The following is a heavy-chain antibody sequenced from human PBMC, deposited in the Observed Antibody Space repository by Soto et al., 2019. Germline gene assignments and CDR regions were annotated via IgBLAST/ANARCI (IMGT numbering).Heavy chain of an antibody. CDR2: ISAYNGNT. V-gene: IGHV1-18*01. D-gene: IGHD1-20*01. Sequence: ASVKVSCKASGYTFPSYGISWVRQAPGQGLEWIGWISAYNGNTNYAQKLQGRVTMTTDTSTSTAYMELRSLRSDDTAVYYCARFVTQDNWDKSETGDYYYYYYMDVWGKGTTVTVSS. J-gene: IGHJ6*03. CDR3: ARFVTQDNWDKSETGDYYYYYYMDV. CDR1: GYTFPSYG.